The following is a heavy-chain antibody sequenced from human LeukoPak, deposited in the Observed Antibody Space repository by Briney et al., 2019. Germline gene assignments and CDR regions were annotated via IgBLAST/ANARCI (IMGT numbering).Heavy chain of an antibody. Sequence: GESLKISCKTSGFTFTTYWIAWVRQMPGRGLEWMGIIYPGDSDTRYSPSFEGQVTISADKSISTAYLQWSSLKASDTAIYYCTRHGYSVSSFYFFDYWGPGTLVTVSS. D-gene: IGHD5/OR15-5a*01. CDR3: TRHGYSVSSFYFFDY. CDR2: IYPGDSDT. V-gene: IGHV5-51*01. J-gene: IGHJ4*02. CDR1: GFTFTTYW.